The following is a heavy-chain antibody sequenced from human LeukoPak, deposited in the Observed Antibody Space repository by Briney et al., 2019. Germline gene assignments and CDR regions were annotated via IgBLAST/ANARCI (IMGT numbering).Heavy chain of an antibody. D-gene: IGHD2-2*01. Sequence: GESLEIYWRGSGYRFTTYWIGWVRQMPGKGLECMGIIYPGDSDTRYSPSFQGQVTMSADKSINAAYLQWSSLQASDTAMYSCARRQGCSSTSCPPDSWGQGTLVTVSS. CDR1: GYRFTTYW. CDR3: ARRQGCSSTSCPPDS. J-gene: IGHJ4*02. V-gene: IGHV5-51*01. CDR2: IYPGDSDT.